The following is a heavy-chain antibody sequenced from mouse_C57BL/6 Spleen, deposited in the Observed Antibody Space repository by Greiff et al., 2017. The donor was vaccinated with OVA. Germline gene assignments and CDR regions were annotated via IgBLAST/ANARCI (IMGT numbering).Heavy chain of an antibody. CDR1: GYSITSGYY. CDR2: ISYDGSN. J-gene: IGHJ2*01. V-gene: IGHV3-6*01. D-gene: IGHD5-1*01. Sequence: EVKLMESGPGLVKPSQSLSLTCSVTGYSITSGYYWNWIRQFPGNKLEWMGYISYDGSNNYNPSLKNRISITRDTSKNQFFLKLNSVTTEDTATYYCARAGVVPGLDYWGQGTTLTVSS. CDR3: ARAGVVPGLDY.